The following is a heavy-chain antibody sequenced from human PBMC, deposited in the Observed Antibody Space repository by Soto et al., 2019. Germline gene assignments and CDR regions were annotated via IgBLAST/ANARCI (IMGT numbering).Heavy chain of an antibody. J-gene: IGHJ6*02. D-gene: IGHD6-13*01. CDR1: GFTFSSYA. CDR3: ARAGSSSPNYYYYGMDV. CDR2: ISYDGSNK. V-gene: IGHV3-30-3*01. Sequence: HPGGSLRLSCAASGFTFSSYAMHWVRQAPGKGLEWVAVISYDGSNKYYADSVKGRFTISRDNSKNTLYLQMNSLRAEDTAVYYCARAGSSSPNYYYYGMDVWGQGTTVTVSS.